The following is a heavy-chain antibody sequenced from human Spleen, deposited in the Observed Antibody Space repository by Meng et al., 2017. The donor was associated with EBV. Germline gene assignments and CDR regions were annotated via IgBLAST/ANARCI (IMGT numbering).Heavy chain of an antibody. CDR1: GGTFSRYT. J-gene: IGHJ5*02. Sequence: QLVQSGAEVKKPGSSMKVACKASGGTFSRYTFSWVRQAPGQGLEWMAGFTPIFGTTNYAQKFDDRLTISADTSTTTVYMELSSLRSEDTAVYFCASLNDYSSGSTSWGQGTLVTVSS. CDR2: FTPIFGTT. CDR3: ASLNDYSSGSTS. D-gene: IGHD6-19*01. V-gene: IGHV1-69*06.